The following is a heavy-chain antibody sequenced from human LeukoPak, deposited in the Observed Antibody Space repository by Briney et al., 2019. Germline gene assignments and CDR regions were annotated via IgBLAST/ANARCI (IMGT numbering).Heavy chain of an antibody. D-gene: IGHD6-19*01. CDR1: GGSISSSSYY. J-gene: IGHJ4*02. CDR2: IYYSGST. CDR3: ARDRGIAVAGTRDY. Sequence: SETLSLTCTVSGGSISSSSYYWGWIRQPPGKGLEWIGSIYYSGSTYYNPSLESRVTISVDTSKNQFSLKLSSVTAADTAVYFCARDRGIAVAGTRDYWGQGTLVTVSS. V-gene: IGHV4-39*07.